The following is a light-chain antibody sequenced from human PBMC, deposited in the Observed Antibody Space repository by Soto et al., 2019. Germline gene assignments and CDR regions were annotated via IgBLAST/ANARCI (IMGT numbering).Light chain of an antibody. V-gene: IGLV2-23*02. CDR3: CSYGGSRAV. J-gene: IGLJ7*01. CDR1: SSDVGSHNL. Sequence: QSALTQPASVSGSPGQSITISCTGTSSDVGSHNLVSWYQQHPGQAPNLMIYEVSKRPLGVSTRFSASKAGNTASLTSSGLQAEDEADYYCCSYGGSRAVFGGGTQLTVL. CDR2: EVS.